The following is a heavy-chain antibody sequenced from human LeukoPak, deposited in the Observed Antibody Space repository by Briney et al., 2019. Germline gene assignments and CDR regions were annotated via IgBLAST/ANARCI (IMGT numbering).Heavy chain of an antibody. Sequence: GGSLRLSCAASGSTISSYAMSWVRQAPGKGLEWVSIISSSGSSRNYADSVKGRFTISRDNAKNTLYLQMNSLRAEDTAVYYCARDLGIWGQGTMVTVSS. CDR1: GSTISSYA. J-gene: IGHJ3*02. CDR3: ARDLGI. V-gene: IGHV3-23*01. CDR2: ISSSGSSR.